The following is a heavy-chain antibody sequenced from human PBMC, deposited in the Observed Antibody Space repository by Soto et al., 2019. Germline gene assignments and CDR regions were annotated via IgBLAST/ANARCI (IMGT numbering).Heavy chain of an antibody. CDR2: IYYSGST. CDR1: GGSISSYY. J-gene: IGHJ4*02. CDR3: ARSGYDDYYFDY. Sequence: PSETLPLTCTVSGGSISSYYWSWIRQPPGKGLEWIGYIYYSGSTNYNPSLKSRVTISIDTSKNQFSLKLSSVTAADTAVYYCARSGYDDYYFDYWGQGTRVNVSS. D-gene: IGHD5-12*01. V-gene: IGHV4-59*01.